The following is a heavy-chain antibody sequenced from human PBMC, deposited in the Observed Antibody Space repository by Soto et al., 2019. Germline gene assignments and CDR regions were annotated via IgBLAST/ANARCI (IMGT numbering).Heavy chain of an antibody. J-gene: IGHJ5*02. CDR1: GGSISSSSYF. Sequence: SETLSLTCTVSGGSISSSSYFWGWIRQPPGKGLEWIGSIYYSGSTYYNPSLKSRVTVSVDTSKNQFSLKLSSVTAADTAVYYCARHPSNFWFDPWGQGTLVTVSS. D-gene: IGHD4-4*01. CDR2: IYYSGST. CDR3: ARHPSNFWFDP. V-gene: IGHV4-39*01.